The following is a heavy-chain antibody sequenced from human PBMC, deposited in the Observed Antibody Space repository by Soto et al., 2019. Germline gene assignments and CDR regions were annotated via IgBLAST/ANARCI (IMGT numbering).Heavy chain of an antibody. Sequence: SETLSLTCTVSGDSISSYSWSWIRQPPGKGLEWVGYIYHSGSTNYNPSLKSRVTISVDTSKNQFSLKLSSVTAADTAVYYCARARVGPSSFDYWGQGTLVTVSS. V-gene: IGHV4-4*09. CDR1: GDSISSYS. D-gene: IGHD1-26*01. CDR3: ARARVGPSSFDY. J-gene: IGHJ4*02. CDR2: IYHSGST.